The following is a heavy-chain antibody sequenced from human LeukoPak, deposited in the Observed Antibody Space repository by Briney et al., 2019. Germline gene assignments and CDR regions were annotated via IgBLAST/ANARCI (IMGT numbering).Heavy chain of an antibody. CDR3: ARANGYIDY. J-gene: IGHJ4*02. CDR1: EFTFSRYT. D-gene: IGHD2-8*01. CDR2: ITGSSTFI. V-gene: IGHV3-21*01. Sequence: GGSLRLSCAASEFTFSRYTMNWVRQAPGMGLEWISSITGSSTFIYYSDSVRGRFTISRDNANNSLYLQMNSLRAEDTAVYYCARANGYIDYWGQGVLVTVSS.